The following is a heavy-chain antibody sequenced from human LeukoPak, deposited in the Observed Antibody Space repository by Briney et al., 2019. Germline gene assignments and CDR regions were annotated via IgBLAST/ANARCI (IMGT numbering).Heavy chain of an antibody. CDR3: ARDRGGFTYGEYYFDY. V-gene: IGHV4-61*01. CDR1: GGSVSNDNHC. J-gene: IGHJ4*02. CDR2: VNYSGST. D-gene: IGHD2-15*01. Sequence: SETLSLTCTVSGGSVSNDNHCWSWIRQPPGKGLEWIGYVNYSGSTEYNPSLKSRVSISADTSRSQVSLKLSSVTAADTAVYYCARDRGGFTYGEYYFDYWGQGSLVTVSS.